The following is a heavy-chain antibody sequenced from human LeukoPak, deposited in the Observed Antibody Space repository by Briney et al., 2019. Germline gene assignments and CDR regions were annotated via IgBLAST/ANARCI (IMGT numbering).Heavy chain of an antibody. Sequence: PSETLSLTCAVSGGSFSGFYWSWIRQSPGKGLEWIGEIMHTGSTDYNPSTDYNPSLKSRVTISVDTSKNQFSLRLSSVTAADTAVYYCARSYYDFLTGYYLDYWGQGTLVTVSS. CDR2: IMHTGSTDYNPS. J-gene: IGHJ4*02. D-gene: IGHD3-9*01. V-gene: IGHV4-59*08. CDR1: GGSFSGFY. CDR3: ARSYYDFLTGYYLDY.